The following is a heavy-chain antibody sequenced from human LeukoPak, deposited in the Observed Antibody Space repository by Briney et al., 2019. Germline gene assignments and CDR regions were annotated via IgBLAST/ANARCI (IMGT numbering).Heavy chain of an antibody. CDR3: ARESESRGLVLDY. CDR2: ISYDGSNK. D-gene: IGHD6-19*01. V-gene: IGHV3-30*14. Sequence: GGSLRLSCAASGFTFSSYAMHWVRQAPGKGLEWVAVISYDGSNKYYADSVKGRFTISRDNSKNTLYLQMNSLRAEDTAVYYCARESESRGLVLDYWGQGTLVTVSS. J-gene: IGHJ4*02. CDR1: GFTFSSYA.